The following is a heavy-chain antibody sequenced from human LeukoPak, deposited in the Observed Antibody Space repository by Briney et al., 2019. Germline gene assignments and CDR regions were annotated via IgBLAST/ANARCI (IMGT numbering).Heavy chain of an antibody. Sequence: PGGSLRLSCAASGFTFSSYNMNWVRQAPGKGLEWVSYISSSGSTIYYADSVKGRFTISRDNAKNSLYLQMNSLRAEDTAVYYCARGLLRAFDIWGQGTMVTVSS. J-gene: IGHJ3*02. CDR3: ARGLLRAFDI. D-gene: IGHD2-15*01. V-gene: IGHV3-48*04. CDR1: GFTFSSYN. CDR2: ISSSGSTI.